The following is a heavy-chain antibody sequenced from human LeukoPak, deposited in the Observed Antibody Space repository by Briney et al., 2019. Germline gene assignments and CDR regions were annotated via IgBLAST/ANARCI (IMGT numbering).Heavy chain of an antibody. CDR3: ARSSYYGSGRPPPKYYYYYYYMDV. D-gene: IGHD3-10*01. Sequence: SVKVSCEASGGTFSSYAISWVRQAPGQGLEWMGGIIPIFGTANYAQKFQSRVTITTDESTSTAYMELSSLRSEDTTVYYCARSSYYGSGRPPPKYYYYYYYMDVWGKGTTVTVSS. CDR1: GGTFSSYA. CDR2: IIPIFGTA. V-gene: IGHV1-69*05. J-gene: IGHJ6*03.